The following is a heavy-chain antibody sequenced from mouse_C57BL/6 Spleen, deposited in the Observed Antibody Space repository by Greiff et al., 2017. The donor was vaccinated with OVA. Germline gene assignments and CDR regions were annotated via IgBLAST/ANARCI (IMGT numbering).Heavy chain of an antibody. CDR2: ISSGGSYT. CDR1: GFTFSSYG. V-gene: IGHV5-6*01. CDR3: ARHGGGDLYYAMDY. D-gene: IGHD3-3*01. Sequence: EVKLVESGGDLVKPGGSLKLSCAASGFTFSSYGMSWVRQTPDKRLEWVATISSGGSYTYYPDSVKGRFTISRDNAKNTLYLQMSSLKSEDTAMYYCARHGGGDLYYAMDYWGQGTSVTVSS. J-gene: IGHJ4*01.